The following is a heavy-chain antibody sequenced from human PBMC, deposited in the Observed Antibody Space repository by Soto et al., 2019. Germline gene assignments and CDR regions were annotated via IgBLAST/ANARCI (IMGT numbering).Heavy chain of an antibody. D-gene: IGHD3-10*01. V-gene: IGHV1-69*13. CDR3: AREKRVHYYGMDV. CDR2: IIPIFGTA. J-gene: IGHJ6*02. CDR1: RGTFSSYA. Sequence: SVKFSCNASRGTFSSYAISWVRQAPGQGLEWMGGIIPIFGTANYAQKFQGRVTITADGSTSTAYMELSSLRSEDTAVYYCAREKRVHYYGMDVWGQGTTVTVSS.